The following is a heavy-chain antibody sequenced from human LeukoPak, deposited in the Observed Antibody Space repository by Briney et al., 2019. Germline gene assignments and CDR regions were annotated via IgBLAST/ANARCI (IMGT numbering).Heavy chain of an antibody. CDR2: ISPDERTK. CDR1: GFSFNTYA. J-gene: IGHJ4*02. V-gene: IGHV3-30*01. D-gene: IGHD3-10*01. CDR3: ASQRQCSEISCYRNFAN. Sequence: PGRSLRLSCAASGFSFNTYAMHWVRQAPGKGLEWVAVISPDERTKYYADSVKGRFTISRDISKSTLYLQMDNLGAEDTADYYCASQRQCSEISCYRNFANWGQGTTVTVSS.